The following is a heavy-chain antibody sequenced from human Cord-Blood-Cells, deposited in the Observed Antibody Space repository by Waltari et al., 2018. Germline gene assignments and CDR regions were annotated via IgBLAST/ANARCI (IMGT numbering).Heavy chain of an antibody. D-gene: IGHD7-27*01. Sequence: QVQLQQWGAGLLKPSEPLPLTCAVYGVSFSGYSWRWIRQAPGKGLEWMGEIHQSGRNNSNPPHNSRVTISVATSKNQFSLKLSSVTAADTAVYYCASQLGIRYFDLWGRGTLVTVSS. CDR2: IHQSGRN. J-gene: IGHJ2*01. CDR3: ASQLGIRYFDL. CDR1: GVSFSGYS. V-gene: IGHV4-34*01.